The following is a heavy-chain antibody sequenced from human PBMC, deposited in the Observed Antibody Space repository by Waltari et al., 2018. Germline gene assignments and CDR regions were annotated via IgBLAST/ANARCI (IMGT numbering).Heavy chain of an antibody. CDR2: INAGNGNT. D-gene: IGHD2-2*01. CDR3: ATYCSSTSCGFDY. V-gene: IGHV1-3*01. Sequence: QVQLVQSGAEVKKPGASVKVSCKASGYTFTSYAMHWVRQAPGQRLEWMGWINAGNGNTKYSQKFQGRVTITRDTSASTDYMELSSLRSEDTAVYYCATYCSSTSCGFDYWGQGTLVTVSS. CDR1: GYTFTSYA. J-gene: IGHJ4*02.